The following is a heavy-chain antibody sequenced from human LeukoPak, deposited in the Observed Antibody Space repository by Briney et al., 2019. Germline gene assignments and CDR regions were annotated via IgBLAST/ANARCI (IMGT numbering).Heavy chain of an antibody. Sequence: PSETLSLTCTVSGGSIRSYYWSWIRKPPGKGLEYIGYIYHSGSTNYNPSLKSRVTISVDTSKNQFSLKLSSVTAADTAVYYCARFVYCGGDCYALENWGQGTLVTVSS. CDR3: ARFVYCGGDCYALEN. CDR1: GGSIRSYY. J-gene: IGHJ4*02. D-gene: IGHD2-21*02. V-gene: IGHV4-59*01. CDR2: IYHSGST.